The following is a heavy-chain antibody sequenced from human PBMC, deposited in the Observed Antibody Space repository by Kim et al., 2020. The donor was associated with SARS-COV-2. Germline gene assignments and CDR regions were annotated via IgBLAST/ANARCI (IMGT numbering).Heavy chain of an antibody. J-gene: IGHJ6*02. Sequence: SVKVSCKASGGTFSSYAISWVRQAPGQGLEWMGGIIPIFGTANYAQKFQGRVTITADESTSTAYMELSSLRSEDTAVYYCASVGGGYCSGGSCQIPAQWIRRKDNYGMDVWGQGTTVTVSS. CDR3: ASVGGGYCSGGSCQIPAQWIRRKDNYGMDV. D-gene: IGHD2-15*01. CDR2: IIPIFGTA. CDR1: GGTFSSYA. V-gene: IGHV1-69*13.